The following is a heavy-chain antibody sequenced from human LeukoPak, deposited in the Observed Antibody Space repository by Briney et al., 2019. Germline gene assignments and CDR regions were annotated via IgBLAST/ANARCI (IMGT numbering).Heavy chain of an antibody. CDR3: ATAPRIVLMVYAWYFDY. J-gene: IGHJ4*02. Sequence: ASVKVSCKVSGYTLTELSMHWVRQAPGKGLEWRGGFDPEDGETIYAQKFQGRVTMTEDTSTDTAYMELSSLRSEDTAVYYCATAPRIVLMVYAWYFDYWGQGTLVTVSS. D-gene: IGHD2-8*01. CDR2: FDPEDGET. CDR1: GYTLTELS. V-gene: IGHV1-24*01.